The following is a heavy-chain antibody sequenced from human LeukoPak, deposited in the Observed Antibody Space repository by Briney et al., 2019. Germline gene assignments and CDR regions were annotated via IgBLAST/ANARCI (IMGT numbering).Heavy chain of an antibody. CDR1: GFTLSSYW. D-gene: IGHD3-10*01. J-gene: IGHJ4*02. V-gene: IGHV3-74*01. Sequence: GGSLRLSCAASGFTLSSYWMHWVRQVPGKGLVWVSRINPDGSTTTYADSVKGRFAISRDNAKNTLYLQMNSLRAEDTAVYYCARVRVGAYDFEYWGQGTLVTVSS. CDR3: ARVRVGAYDFEY. CDR2: INPDGSTT.